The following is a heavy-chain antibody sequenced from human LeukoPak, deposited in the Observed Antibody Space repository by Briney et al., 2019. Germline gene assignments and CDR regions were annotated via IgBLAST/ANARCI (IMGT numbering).Heavy chain of an antibody. Sequence: ASVKVSCKASGYTFTDYYMHWVRQPPGQGLEWMGWINSNSGGTNYAQKFQGRVTMTRDTSISTAYMELSSLRSDDTAVYYCARVLVPAGGGVVDYWGQGTLVTVSS. J-gene: IGHJ4*02. CDR2: INSNSGGT. CDR3: ARVLVPAGGGVVDY. V-gene: IGHV1-2*02. CDR1: GYTFTDYY. D-gene: IGHD3-16*01.